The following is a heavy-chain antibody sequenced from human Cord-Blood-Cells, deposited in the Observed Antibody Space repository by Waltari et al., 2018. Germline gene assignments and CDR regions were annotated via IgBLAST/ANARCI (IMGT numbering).Heavy chain of an antibody. J-gene: IGHJ6*02. D-gene: IGHD2-2*01. CDR3: ARDGPFAVGDYYYYGMDV. V-gene: IGHV3-21*01. CDR1: GFTFSSSS. CDR2: ISSSSSYI. Sequence: EVQLVESGGGLVKPGGSLRLSCAASGFTFSSSSMNWVRQAPGNGLEWVSSISSSSSYIYYADSVKGRFTISRDNAKNSLYLQMNSLRAEDTAVYYCARDGPFAVGDYYYYGMDVWGQGTTVTVSS.